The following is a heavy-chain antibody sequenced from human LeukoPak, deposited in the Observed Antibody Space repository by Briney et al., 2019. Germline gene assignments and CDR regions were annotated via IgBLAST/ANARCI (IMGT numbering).Heavy chain of an antibody. V-gene: IGHV4-34*01. CDR2: INHSGST. D-gene: IGHD2-15*01. J-gene: IGHJ6*03. CDR3: ARHRRDCSGGSCYGGNYYYYYMDV. CDR1: GGSFSGYY. Sequence: SETLSLTCAVYGGSFSGYYWSWIRQPPGKGLEWIGEINHSGSTNYNPSLKSRVTISVDTSKNQFSLKLSSVTAADTAVYYCARHRRDCSGGSCYGGNYYYYYMDVWGKGTTVTISS.